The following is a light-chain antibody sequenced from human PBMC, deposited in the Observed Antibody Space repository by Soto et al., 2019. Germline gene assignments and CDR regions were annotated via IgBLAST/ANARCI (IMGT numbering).Light chain of an antibody. V-gene: IGLV2-23*02. Sequence: QSALTQPASVSXXPGQSITISCAGTRSDVGSYSLVSWYQQLPGKAPKLIISEVTKRPSGVSTRFSGSKSGNTASLTISGLRADDEADYYCCSYAGTDSFVVFGGGTKVTVL. J-gene: IGLJ2*01. CDR3: CSYAGTDSFVV. CDR1: RSDVGSYSL. CDR2: EVT.